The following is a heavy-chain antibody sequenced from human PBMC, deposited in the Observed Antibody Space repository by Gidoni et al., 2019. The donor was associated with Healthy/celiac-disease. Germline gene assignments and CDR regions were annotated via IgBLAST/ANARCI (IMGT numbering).Heavy chain of an antibody. J-gene: IGHJ6*02. V-gene: IGHV4-34*01. CDR3: ARGNPIQLWAYYYYYGMDV. CDR2: INHSGST. D-gene: IGHD5-18*01. Sequence: QVQLQQWGAGLLQPSETLSLTCAVYAGSFSGYYWSWIRQPPGKGLEWIGEINHSGSTNYNPSLKSRVTISVDTSKNQFSLKLSSVTAADTAVYYCARGNPIQLWAYYYYYGMDVWGQGTTVTVSS. CDR1: AGSFSGYY.